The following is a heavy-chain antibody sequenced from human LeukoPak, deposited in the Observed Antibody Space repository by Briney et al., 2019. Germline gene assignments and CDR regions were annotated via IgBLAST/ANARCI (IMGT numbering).Heavy chain of an antibody. J-gene: IGHJ4*02. CDR3: VQTTGWPGFDY. CDR2: IYNGVPT. D-gene: IGHD6-19*01. V-gene: IGHV4-4*09. CDR1: GAPISRFY. Sequence: PSETLSLTCRASGAPISRFYWNWVRQPPGKGLEWIGNIYNGVPTFFNPSLKSRVTLSVDTSKTQFSLQLASVTAADTAVYYCVQTTGWPGFDYWGQGVLVTVSS.